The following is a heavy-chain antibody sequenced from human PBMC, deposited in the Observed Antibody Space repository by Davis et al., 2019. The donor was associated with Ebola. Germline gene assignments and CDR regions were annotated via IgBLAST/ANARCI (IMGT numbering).Heavy chain of an antibody. CDR3: ARDAVAARTGGGDGMDV. CDR1: GFTFSSYA. D-gene: IGHD6-6*01. V-gene: IGHV3-33*08. CDR2: IWFDGTKK. Sequence: GESLKISCSASGFTFSSYAIHWVRQAPGKGLEWVALIWFDGTKKYYADSVKGRFTISRDNSKSTLYLQMDSLRADDTAVYYCARDAVAARTGGGDGMDVWGQGTTVTVSS. J-gene: IGHJ6*02.